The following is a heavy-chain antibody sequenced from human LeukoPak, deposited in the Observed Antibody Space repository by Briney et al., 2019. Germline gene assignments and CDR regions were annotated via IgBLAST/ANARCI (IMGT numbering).Heavy chain of an antibody. V-gene: IGHV1-46*01. CDR3: ASFNDYGDPYYFDY. CDR2: INPSGGST. J-gene: IGHJ4*02. CDR1: GYTFTSYY. Sequence: DSVKVSCKASGYTFTSYYMHWVRQAPGQGLEWMGIINPSGGSTSYAQKFHCRVTLTRDTSTSTVYMELSSLRSEDTAVYYCASFNDYGDPYYFDYWGQGTLVTVSS. D-gene: IGHD4-17*01.